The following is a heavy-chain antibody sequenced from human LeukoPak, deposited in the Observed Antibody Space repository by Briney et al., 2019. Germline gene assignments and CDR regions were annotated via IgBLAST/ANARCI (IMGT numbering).Heavy chain of an antibody. Sequence: LPGGSLRLSCAASGFTFDDYAMHWVRQAPGKGLEYVSAISSDGVSTYYGASVKGRFTISRDNSKNTLYLQMSSLRVEDTALYYCVKETAFYDHWGPGTLVTVSS. CDR3: VKETAFYDH. V-gene: IGHV3-64D*06. J-gene: IGHJ4*02. CDR1: GFTFDDYA. D-gene: IGHD2/OR15-2a*01. CDR2: ISSDGVST.